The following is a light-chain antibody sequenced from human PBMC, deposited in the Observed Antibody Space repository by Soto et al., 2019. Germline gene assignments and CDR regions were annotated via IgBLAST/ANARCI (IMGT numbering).Light chain of an antibody. CDR1: QSISSTF. Sequence: EIVLTQSPGTLSLSPGERATLSCRASQSISSTFLAWYQHKPGQAPRVLIYGASTRATGIPDRFSGSGSGTDFTLTIRKLEPEDFALYHRQQYYSSWTFGQGTKVEMK. CDR2: GAS. V-gene: IGKV3-20*01. J-gene: IGKJ1*01. CDR3: QQYYSSWT.